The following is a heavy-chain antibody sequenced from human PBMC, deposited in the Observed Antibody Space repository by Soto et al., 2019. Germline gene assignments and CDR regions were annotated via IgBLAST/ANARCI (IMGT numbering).Heavy chain of an antibody. D-gene: IGHD3-22*01. CDR1: GGTFSSYA. CDR2: IIPIFGTA. Sequence: QVQLVQSGAEVKKPGCSVKVSCKSSGGTFSSYAISWVLQDPGQGLEWMGGIIPIFGTANYAQKFQGRVTITADGSTSTAYMELRSLKSEDTAVYYCARGYYYDSSGYLSNSYYFDDWRQGTLVPVSS. V-gene: IGHV1-69*01. CDR3: ARGYYYDSSGYLSNSYYFDD. J-gene: IGHJ4*02.